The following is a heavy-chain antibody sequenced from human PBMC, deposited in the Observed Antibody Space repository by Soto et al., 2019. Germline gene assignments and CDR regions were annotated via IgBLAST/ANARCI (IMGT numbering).Heavy chain of an antibody. CDR2: IYYSGST. D-gene: IGHD3-10*01. V-gene: IGHV4-31*03. Sequence: QVQLQESGPGLVKPSQTLSLTCTVSGGSISSGGYYWSWIRQHPGKCLEWIGDIYYSGSTYYNPSLKSRVTISVDTSKNQFSLKLSSVTAADAAVYYCARAGITMVRGVIMGTTNEYFQHCGQGTLVTVSS. CDR1: GGSISSGGYY. J-gene: IGHJ1*01. CDR3: ARAGITMVRGVIMGTTNEYFQH.